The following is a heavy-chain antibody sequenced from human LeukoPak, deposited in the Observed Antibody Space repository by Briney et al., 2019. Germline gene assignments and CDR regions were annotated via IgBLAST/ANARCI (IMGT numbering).Heavy chain of an antibody. V-gene: IGHV1-46*01. D-gene: IGHD3-10*01. CDR3: ARGVAVLLWFGELWD. CDR2: INPSGGST. Sequence: ASVKVSCKASGYTFTGYYMHWVRQAPGQGLEWMGIINPSGGSTSYAQKFQGRVTMTRDTSTSTVYMELSSLRSEDTAVYYCARGVAVLLWFGELWDWGQGTLVTVSS. J-gene: IGHJ4*02. CDR1: GYTFTGYY.